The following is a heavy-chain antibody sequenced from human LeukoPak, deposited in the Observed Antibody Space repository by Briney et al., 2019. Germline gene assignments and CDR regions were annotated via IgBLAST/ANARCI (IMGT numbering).Heavy chain of an antibody. D-gene: IGHD5-18*01. V-gene: IGHV1-8*01. CDR3: AREEDTAMVPGY. Sequence: GASVKVSCKASGYTFTSYDINWVRQATGQGLEWMGWMNPNSGNTGYAQKFQGRVTMTRNTSISTAYMELSSLRSEDTAVYYCAREEDTAMVPGYWGQGTLVTVSP. J-gene: IGHJ4*02. CDR2: MNPNSGNT. CDR1: GYTFTSYD.